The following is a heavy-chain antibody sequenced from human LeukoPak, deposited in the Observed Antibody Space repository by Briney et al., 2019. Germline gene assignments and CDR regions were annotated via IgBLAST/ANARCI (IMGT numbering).Heavy chain of an antibody. CDR1: GYTFISYG. J-gene: IGHJ5*02. Sequence: GDSVKVSCKASGYTFISYGISWVRQAPGQGLEWMGWTSGYNVNTYYAQKFLGRVTMTTDTSTTTAYMELRGLRSDDTAVYYCARDWEWRARRDLFDPWGQGTRVTVSS. V-gene: IGHV1-18*01. CDR3: ARDWEWRARRDLFDP. D-gene: IGHD3-3*01. CDR2: TSGYNVNT.